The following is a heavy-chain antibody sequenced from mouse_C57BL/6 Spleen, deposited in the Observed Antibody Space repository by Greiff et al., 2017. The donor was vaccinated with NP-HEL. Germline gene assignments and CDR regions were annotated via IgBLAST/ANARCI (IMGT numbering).Heavy chain of an antibody. CDR2: ISNGGGST. CDR1: GFTFSDYY. J-gene: IGHJ1*03. Sequence: EVKLVESGGGLVQPGGSLKLSCAASGFTFSDYYMYWVRQTPEKRLEWVAYISNGGGSTYYPDTVKGRFTISRDNAKNTLYLQMSRLKSEDTAMYYCARLGHWYFDVWGTGTTVTVSS. CDR3: ARLGHWYFDV. V-gene: IGHV5-12*01.